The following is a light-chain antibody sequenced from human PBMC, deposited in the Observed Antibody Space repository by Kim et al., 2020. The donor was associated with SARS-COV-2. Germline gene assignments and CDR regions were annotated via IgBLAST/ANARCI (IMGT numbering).Light chain of an antibody. CDR3: QQSYGTPRT. J-gene: IGKJ4*01. CDR1: QSFSTY. Sequence: ASVGDRVTITCRASQSFSTYLNWYQQKPGKAPKVLIYAASRLESGVPLRFSGGGSGTDFTLTISSLQPEDFGTYYCQQSYGTPRTFGGGTKVDIK. CDR2: AAS. V-gene: IGKV1-39*01.